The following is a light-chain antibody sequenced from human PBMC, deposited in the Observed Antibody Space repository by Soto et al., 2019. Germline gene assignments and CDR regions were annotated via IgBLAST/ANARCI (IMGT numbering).Light chain of an antibody. CDR1: QGIGSA. CDR2: AAS. J-gene: IGKJ4*01. V-gene: IGKV1-17*01. CDR3: LQHNSYPPT. Sequence: DIQMTQSPSSLSASVGDRVTITCRASQGIGSALGWYQQKPRKAPKRLIYAASSLQSGVPSRFSGSGSGTEFTLTISSLQPEEFATYYCLQHNSYPPTFGGGTKVEIK.